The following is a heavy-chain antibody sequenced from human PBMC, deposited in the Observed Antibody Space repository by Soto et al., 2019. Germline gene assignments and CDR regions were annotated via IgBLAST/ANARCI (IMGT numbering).Heavy chain of an antibody. D-gene: IGHD3-10*01. Sequence: QVQLVQSGAEVKKPGSSVKVSCKTSGVSFNNNGIGWVRQAPGHGLEWMGGVSPPVMTSNYARKFQGRISITADASTGIVNMELSSLTSEDTAQYYCARVLYYGSGSYSPYGMEVWGQGTTVTVSS. J-gene: IGHJ6*02. V-gene: IGHV1-69*01. CDR2: VSPPVMTS. CDR1: GVSFNNNG. CDR3: ARVLYYGSGSYSPYGMEV.